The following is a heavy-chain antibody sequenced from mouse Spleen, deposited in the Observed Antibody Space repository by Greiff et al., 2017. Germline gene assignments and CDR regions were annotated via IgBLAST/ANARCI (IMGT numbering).Heavy chain of an antibody. D-gene: IGHD1-1*01. CDR3: ARCYYGSSYGFSFAY. CDR2: IDPSDSET. V-gene: IGHV1-52*01. Sequence: VQLQQPGAELVRPGSSVKLSCKASGYTFTSYWMHWVKQRPIQGLEWIGNIDPSDSETHYNQKFKDKATLTVDKSSSTAYMQLSSLTSEDSAVYYCARCYYGSSYGFSFAYWGQGTLVTVSA. CDR1: GYTFTSYW. J-gene: IGHJ3*01.